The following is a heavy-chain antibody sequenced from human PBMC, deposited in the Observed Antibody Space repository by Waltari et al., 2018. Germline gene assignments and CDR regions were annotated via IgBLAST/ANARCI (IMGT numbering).Heavy chain of an antibody. CDR1: GSTFSSYA. Sequence: EVQLVESGGGLVKPGGSLRLSCAASGSTFSSYAMRWVRQAPGKVLEWVSAICGDGGPTYYADSVKCRFTISRDNSNNTLYLQMNSLRAEDTAVYYCAKDVKIYGDQTYDYWGQGTLVTVSS. D-gene: IGHD4-17*01. J-gene: IGHJ4*02. CDR2: ICGDGGPT. V-gene: IGHV3-23*04. CDR3: AKDVKIYGDQTYDY.